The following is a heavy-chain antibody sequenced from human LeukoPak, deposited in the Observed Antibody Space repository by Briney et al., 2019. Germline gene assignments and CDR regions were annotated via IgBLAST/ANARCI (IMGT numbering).Heavy chain of an antibody. CDR1: GGSFSGYY. D-gene: IGHD2-15*01. CDR2: INHSGST. V-gene: IGHV4-34*01. CDR3: ARGYLSGSCYSD. Sequence: PSETLSLTCAVYGGSFSGYYWSWIRQPPGKGLEWIGEINHSGSTNYNPSLKSRVTISVDTSENQFSLKLSSVTAADTAVYYCARGYLSGSCYSDWGQGTLVTVSS. J-gene: IGHJ4*02.